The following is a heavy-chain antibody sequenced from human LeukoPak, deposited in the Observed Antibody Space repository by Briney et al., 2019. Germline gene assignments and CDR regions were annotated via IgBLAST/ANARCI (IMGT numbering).Heavy chain of an antibody. CDR1: GGSISSSSYY. Sequence: PSETLSLTCTVSGGSISSSSYYWSWIRQSPGKGLEWIASIYYSESTSYNPSLKSRVTISVDTSKNQFSLKLSSVTAADTAVYYCARAEISGGYFDYWGQGTLVTVSS. CDR3: ARAEISGGYFDY. CDR2: IYYSEST. J-gene: IGHJ4*02. V-gene: IGHV4-39*01. D-gene: IGHD4-23*01.